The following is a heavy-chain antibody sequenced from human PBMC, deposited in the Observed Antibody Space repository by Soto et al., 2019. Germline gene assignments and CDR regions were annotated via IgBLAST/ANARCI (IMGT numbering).Heavy chain of an antibody. J-gene: IGHJ5*02. CDR1: GGSISSGDYY. CDR3: ARVRRPRDFADYYGSGSTGWFDP. CDR2: IYYSGST. Sequence: SSETLSLTCTVSGGSISSGDYYWSWIRQPPGKGLEWIGYIYYSGSTYYNPSLKSRVTISVDTSKNQFSLKLSSVTAADTAVYYCARVRRPRDFADYYGSGSTGWFDPWGQGTLVTVSS. D-gene: IGHD3-10*01. V-gene: IGHV4-30-4*01.